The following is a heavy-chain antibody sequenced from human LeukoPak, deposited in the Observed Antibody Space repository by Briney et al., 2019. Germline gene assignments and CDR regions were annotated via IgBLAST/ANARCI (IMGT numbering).Heavy chain of an antibody. D-gene: IGHD4-17*01. Sequence: GGSLRLSCAASGFTFSSSWMPWVRQAPGKGLVWVSRINHDGSTTNYVDSVKGRFTISRDNAKNTLYLQMNSLRAEDTAVFYCVRDRFYGMDVWGQGTLVTVSS. V-gene: IGHV3-74*01. CDR1: GFTFSSSW. J-gene: IGHJ4*02. CDR2: INHDGSTT. CDR3: VRDRFYGMDV.